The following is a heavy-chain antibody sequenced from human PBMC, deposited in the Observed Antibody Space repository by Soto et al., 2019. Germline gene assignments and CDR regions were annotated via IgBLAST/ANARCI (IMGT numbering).Heavy chain of an antibody. V-gene: IGHV1-2*02. Sequence: ASVKVSCKASGYTFTGCYMHWVRQAPGQGLEWMGWINPNSGGTNYAQKFQGRVTMTRDTSISTAYMELSRLRSDDTAVYYCARVXWAGAANIAAAKYYFDYWGQGTLVTVSS. D-gene: IGHD6-13*01. CDR2: INPNSGGT. CDR1: GYTFTGCY. CDR3: ARVXWAGAANIAAAKYYFDY. J-gene: IGHJ4*02.